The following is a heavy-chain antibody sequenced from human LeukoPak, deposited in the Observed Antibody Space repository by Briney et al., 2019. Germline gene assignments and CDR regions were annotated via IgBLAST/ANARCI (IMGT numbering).Heavy chain of an antibody. CDR1: GGSISSYY. J-gene: IGHJ4*02. Sequence: SETLSLTCTVSGGSISSYYWSWIRQPPGKGLERIGYIYYSGSTNYNPSLKSRVTISVDTSKNQFSLKLSSVTAADTAVYYCARWDGSGSIFDYWGQGTLVTVSS. CDR2: IYYSGST. CDR3: ARWDGSGSIFDY. D-gene: IGHD3-10*01. V-gene: IGHV4-59*01.